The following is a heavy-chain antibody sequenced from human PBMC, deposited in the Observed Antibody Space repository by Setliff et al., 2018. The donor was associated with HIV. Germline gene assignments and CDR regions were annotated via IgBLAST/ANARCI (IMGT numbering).Heavy chain of an antibody. CDR3: ARLSSYRSSSYYFDY. V-gene: IGHV4-39*07. D-gene: IGHD6-6*01. CDR2: IYYSGST. J-gene: IGHJ4*02. Sequence: SETLSLTCTVSGGSFSSSDYYWGWIRQPPGKGLEWIGTIYYSGSTYYNPSLKSRVTISVDTSKNQFSLRLTSVTAADTAVYYCARLSSYRSSSYYFDYWGQGALVTVSS. CDR1: GGSFSSSDYY.